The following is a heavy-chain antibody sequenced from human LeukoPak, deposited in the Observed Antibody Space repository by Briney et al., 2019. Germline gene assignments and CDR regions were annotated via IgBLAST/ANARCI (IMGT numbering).Heavy chain of an antibody. CDR2: IYYSGST. D-gene: IGHD2-21*01. CDR1: GGSISSSSYY. J-gene: IGHJ5*02. V-gene: IGHV4-39*02. Sequence: PSETLSLTCTVSGGSISSSSYYWGWIRQPPGKGLEWIGSIYYSGSTYYNPSLKSRVTISVDTSKNQFSLKLSSVTAADTAVYYCARDPSLSDNCWFDPWGQGTLVTVSS. CDR3: ARDPSLSDNCWFDP.